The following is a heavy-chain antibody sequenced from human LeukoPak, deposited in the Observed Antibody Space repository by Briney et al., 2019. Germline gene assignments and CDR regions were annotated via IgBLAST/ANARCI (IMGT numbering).Heavy chain of an antibody. CDR3: ARRSAVAGMYYFDY. Sequence: ASETLSLTCAVYGGSFSGYYWSWIRQPPGKGLEWIGEINHNGSTNYNPSLKSRVTISVDTSKNQFSLKLSSVTAADTAVYYCARRSAVAGMYYFDYWGQGTLVTVSS. V-gene: IGHV4-34*01. J-gene: IGHJ4*02. CDR1: GGSFSGYY. D-gene: IGHD6-19*01. CDR2: INHNGST.